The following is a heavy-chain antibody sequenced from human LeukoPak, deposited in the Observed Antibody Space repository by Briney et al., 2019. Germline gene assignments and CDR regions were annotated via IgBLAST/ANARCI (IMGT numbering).Heavy chain of an antibody. CDR2: IYFSGTT. D-gene: IGHD3-3*01. Sequence: SETLSLTCTVSGGSISNYYWSWLRQPPGKGLEWIGYIYFSGTTNINPSLKSRVTISVDMSKNQFSLKLSSVTAADTALYFCARSYYDFWSGFYSDFWGQGALVTVSS. V-gene: IGHV4-59*01. CDR3: ARSYYDFWSGFYSDF. CDR1: GGSISNYY. J-gene: IGHJ4*02.